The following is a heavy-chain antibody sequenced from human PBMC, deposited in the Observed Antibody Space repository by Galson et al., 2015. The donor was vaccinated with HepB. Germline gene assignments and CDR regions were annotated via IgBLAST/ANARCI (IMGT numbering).Heavy chain of an antibody. D-gene: IGHD5-24*01. CDR2: TYYRSQWNT. V-gene: IGHV6-1*01. CDR3: ARARDGAFDY. J-gene: IGHJ4*02. Sequence: CAISGDSVSSNRVTWNWIRQSPSRGLEWLGRTYYRSQWNTDYVVSVGSRIIITPDTSKNQFSLQLNSLIPEDTALYYCARARDGAFDYWGQGTLVTVSS. CDR1: GDSVSSNRVT.